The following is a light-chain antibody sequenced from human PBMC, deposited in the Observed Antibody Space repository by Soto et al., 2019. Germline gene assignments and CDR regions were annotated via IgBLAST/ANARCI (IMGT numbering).Light chain of an antibody. Sequence: DIQITQSPSSVSASVGDRVTVTCRASQNVSTWLTWYQQTPGKAPNLLIYGASTLQRGVPSRFSGSGSGTEFTLTISSLQPEDFAIYYCQQYNNSPLFGPGTKVDIK. V-gene: IGKV1-12*01. J-gene: IGKJ3*01. CDR1: QNVSTW. CDR2: GAS. CDR3: QQYNNSPL.